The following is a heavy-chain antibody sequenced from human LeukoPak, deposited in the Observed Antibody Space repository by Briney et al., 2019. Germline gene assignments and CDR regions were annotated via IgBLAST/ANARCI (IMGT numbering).Heavy chain of an antibody. V-gene: IGHV1-69*04. Sequence: ASVKVSCKASGGTFSSYAISWVRQAPGQGLEWMGRIIPILGIANYAQKFQGRVTITAEKSTSTAYMELSSLRSEDTAVYYCARPHSGSYLGSWFDPWGQGTLVTVSS. D-gene: IGHD1-26*01. CDR1: GGTFSSYA. CDR3: ARPHSGSYLGSWFDP. J-gene: IGHJ5*02. CDR2: IIPILGIA.